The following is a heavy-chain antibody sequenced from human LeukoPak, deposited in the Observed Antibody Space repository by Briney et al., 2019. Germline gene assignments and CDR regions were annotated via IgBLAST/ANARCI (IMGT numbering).Heavy chain of an antibody. Sequence: SETLSLTCSVSGDSISSSNYYWGWLRQPPGKGLEWIGGIYYSGNIYKNPSLKSRVTISIDTSKSQFSLNLSSVTAADTAVYYCARTTMVRGTYYMDVWGKGTTVIVSS. CDR1: GDSISSSNYY. D-gene: IGHD3-10*01. CDR2: IYYSGNI. J-gene: IGHJ6*03. V-gene: IGHV4-39*07. CDR3: ARTTMVRGTYYMDV.